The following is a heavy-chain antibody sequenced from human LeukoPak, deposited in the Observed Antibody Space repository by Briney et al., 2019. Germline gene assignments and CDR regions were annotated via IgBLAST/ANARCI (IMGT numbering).Heavy chain of an antibody. D-gene: IGHD4-17*01. CDR2: IYTSGST. V-gene: IGHV4-4*07. CDR1: GGSISSYY. CDR3: ASQGPGYGAVGRYFDY. Sequence: SETLSLTCTVSGGSISSYYWSWIRQPAGKGLEWIGRIYTSGSTNYNPSLKRRGTMSVDRSKNQFSLKLSSVTAADTAVYYCASQGPGYGAVGRYFDYWGQGTLVTVSS. J-gene: IGHJ4*02.